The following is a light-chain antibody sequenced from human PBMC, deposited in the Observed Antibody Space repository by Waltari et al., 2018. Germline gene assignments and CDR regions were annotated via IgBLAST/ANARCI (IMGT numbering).Light chain of an antibody. Sequence: QSVLTQPPSASGTPGQRVTISCSGRQSNVGANVENWYHQVPGPAPKLVIYRNDQGPSGVPDRFTASKSGTSASLAISGLQSEDEGDYYCATWDDSPTGRWVFGGGTRVTVL. CDR1: QSNVGANV. V-gene: IGLV1-44*01. CDR3: ATWDDSPTGRWV. CDR2: RND. J-gene: IGLJ3*02.